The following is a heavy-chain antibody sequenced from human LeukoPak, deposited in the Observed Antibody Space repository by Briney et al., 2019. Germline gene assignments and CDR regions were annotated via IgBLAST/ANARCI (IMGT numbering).Heavy chain of an antibody. D-gene: IGHD6-13*01. CDR1: GGSTSSGGFY. CDR2: IYYSGIT. CDR3: ARDSRREAAAVGTGGSDI. J-gene: IGHJ4*02. Sequence: TLSLTCTVSGGSTSSGGFYWSWIRQHPGKGLEWIGYIYYSGITYYNPSLRSRVNISIDTSKNQFSLKLSSVTAADTAVYYCARDSRREAAAVGTGGSDIWGQGTLVTVSS. V-gene: IGHV4-31*03.